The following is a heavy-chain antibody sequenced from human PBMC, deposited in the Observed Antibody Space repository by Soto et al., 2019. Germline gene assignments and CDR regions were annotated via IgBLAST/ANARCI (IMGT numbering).Heavy chain of an antibody. J-gene: IGHJ4*02. CDR1: GCTFRNYA. CDR2: ITNSGGDT. Sequence: EVQLLESGGGLVQPWGSLSLACTPSGCTFRNYAMNWVRQDPGEWLECVSVITNSGGDTLHADSVKGRFTISRDNSKKTLYLQMNSLRAEDTAIYYCEKASGEYYPGSRVFDFWGQGTRVTVSS. V-gene: IGHV3-23*01. CDR3: EKASGEYYPGSRVFDF. D-gene: IGHD3-10*01.